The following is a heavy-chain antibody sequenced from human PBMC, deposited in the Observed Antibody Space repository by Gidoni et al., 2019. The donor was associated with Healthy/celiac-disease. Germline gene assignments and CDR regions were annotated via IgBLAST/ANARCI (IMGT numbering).Heavy chain of an antibody. D-gene: IGHD2-15*01. CDR3: ARGRKKLGYCSGGSCYRGGYFDY. CDR1: GGSFSGYY. CDR2: INHSGST. Sequence: QVQLQQWGAGLLKPSETLSLTCAVYGGSFSGYYWRWIRQPPGKGLEWIGEINHSGSTNYNPSLKSRVTISVDTSKNQFSLKLSSVTAADTAVYYCARGRKKLGYCSGGSCYRGGYFDYWGQGTLVTVSS. V-gene: IGHV4-34*01. J-gene: IGHJ4*02.